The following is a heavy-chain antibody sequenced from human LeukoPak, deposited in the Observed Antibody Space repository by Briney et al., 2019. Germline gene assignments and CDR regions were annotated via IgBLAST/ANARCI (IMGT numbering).Heavy chain of an antibody. D-gene: IGHD5-18*01. CDR1: GFTFSSYA. Sequence: PGGSLRLSCAASGFTFSSYAMSWVRQAPGKGLEWVSATSGSGGSTYYADSVKGRFTISRDNSKNTLYLQMNSLRAEDTAVYYCAKPWIQLWLGDAFDIWGQGTMVTVSS. V-gene: IGHV3-23*01. CDR3: AKPWIQLWLGDAFDI. CDR2: TSGSGGST. J-gene: IGHJ3*02.